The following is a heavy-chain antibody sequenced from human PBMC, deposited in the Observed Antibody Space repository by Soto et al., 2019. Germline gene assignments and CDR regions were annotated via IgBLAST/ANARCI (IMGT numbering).Heavy chain of an antibody. J-gene: IGHJ3*02. V-gene: IGHV3-33*01. CDR1: GFTFSSYG. D-gene: IGHD2-15*01. CDR3: AREPRYCSGGSCSITGDAFDI. Sequence: GGSLRLSCAASGFTFSSYGMHWVRQAPGKGLEWVAVIWYDGSNKYYADSVKGRFSLSRDISNNTLHLQMSSLRVEDTAVYYCAREPRYCSGGSCSITGDAFDIWGQGTMVNVSS. CDR2: IWYDGSNK.